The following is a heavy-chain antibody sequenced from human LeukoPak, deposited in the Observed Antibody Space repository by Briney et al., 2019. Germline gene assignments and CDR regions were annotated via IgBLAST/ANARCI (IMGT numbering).Heavy chain of an antibody. J-gene: IGHJ4*02. Sequence: GGSLRLSCAASGFTFSSYWMSWVRQAPGKGLEWVANIKEDGSEKNYVDSVKGRFIIYRENAKNSLYLQMNSLRAEDTAVYYCARGGGRHVEYWGQGNLVTVSS. V-gene: IGHV3-7*05. CDR2: IKEDGSEK. D-gene: IGHD2/OR15-2a*01. CDR3: ARGGGRHVEY. CDR1: GFTFSSYW.